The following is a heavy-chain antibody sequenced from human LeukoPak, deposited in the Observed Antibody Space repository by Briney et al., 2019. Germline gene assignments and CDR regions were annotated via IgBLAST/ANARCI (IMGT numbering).Heavy chain of an antibody. CDR3: ATCITMVRGVPDYYYMDV. V-gene: IGHV1-46*01. D-gene: IGHD3-10*01. CDR1: GYSFTSYW. Sequence: GESLKISCKGSGYSFTSYWIGWVRQAPGQGLEWMGIINPSGGSTNYAQKFQGRVTITADESTSTAYMELSSLRSEDTAVYYCATCITMVRGVPDYYYMDVWGKGTTVTISS. CDR2: INPSGGST. J-gene: IGHJ6*03.